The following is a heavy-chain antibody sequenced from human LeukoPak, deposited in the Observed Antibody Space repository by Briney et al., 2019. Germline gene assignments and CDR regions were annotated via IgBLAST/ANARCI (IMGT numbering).Heavy chain of an antibody. CDR3: ARAPGSGYYNWFDP. CDR2: IYYSGST. J-gene: IGHJ5*02. CDR1: GGSISSSSYY. Sequence: SETLSLTCTVSGGSISSSSYYWSWIRQPPGKGLEWIGYIYYSGSTKYNPSLKSRATISVDTSKNQFSLKLSSVTAADTAMYYCARAPGSGYYNWFDPWGQGTLVTVSS. V-gene: IGHV4-61*01. D-gene: IGHD5-12*01.